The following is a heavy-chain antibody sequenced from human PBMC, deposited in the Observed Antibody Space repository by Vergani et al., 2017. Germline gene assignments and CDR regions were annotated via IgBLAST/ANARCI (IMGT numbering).Heavy chain of an antibody. D-gene: IGHD1-1*01. Sequence: DVQLLQSGGDLVQPGGSLKLSCVASGFTFSTHAMNGVGQTPGKGLEGVSTIKNDGGKSHNAHFVKGRFAISRDNSRNSLYLQMNSLRVEDTAVYYCGGGSDNYNWGQGALVTV. CDR3: GGGSDNYN. CDR1: GFTFSTHA. V-gene: IGHV3-23*01. CDR2: IKNDGGKS. J-gene: IGHJ4*02.